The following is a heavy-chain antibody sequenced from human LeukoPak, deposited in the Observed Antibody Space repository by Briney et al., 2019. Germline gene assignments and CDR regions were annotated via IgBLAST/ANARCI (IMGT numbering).Heavy chain of an antibody. CDR1: VYTFTFYG. J-gene: IGHJ4*02. Sequence: ASVTLSCNASVYTFTFYGISWVRKAPGQGLGWVGWISANNGNTNYEQQLQGQVTMTTDTSTSTAYVELRNLRSDDTAVYYCARGNKVDYDFWNGYSNGDYFDYWGQGTLVTVSS. D-gene: IGHD3-3*01. V-gene: IGHV1-18*01. CDR3: ARGNKVDYDFWNGYSNGDYFDY. CDR2: ISANNGNT.